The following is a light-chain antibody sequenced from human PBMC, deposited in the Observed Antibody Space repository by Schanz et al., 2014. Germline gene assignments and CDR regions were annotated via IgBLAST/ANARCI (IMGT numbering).Light chain of an antibody. CDR1: QSISGYD. V-gene: IGKV3-20*01. CDR2: GAF. J-gene: IGKJ5*01. CDR3: QYYDNSPRIT. Sequence: EIVLTQSPGTLSLSPGERATLSCKASQSISGYDLAWNKQKPGQAPRLLIYGAFDRTTGIPDRFSGSGSGTEFTLTISSQQPEDLAVYYCQYYDNSPRITFGQGTRVQSK.